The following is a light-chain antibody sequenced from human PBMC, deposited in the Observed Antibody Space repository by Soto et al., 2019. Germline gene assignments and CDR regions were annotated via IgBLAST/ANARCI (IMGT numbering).Light chain of an antibody. J-gene: IGKJ1*01. CDR2: AAS. CDR3: QQSYSVPPWT. CDR1: DNVAKY. V-gene: IGKV1-39*01. Sequence: DIETTQSPSSLSQSIAERVTIICRVSDNVAKYLNWYQQKPGQVPKLLIVAASNLQSGVPTRFSGSGSGTDFTLTISNLQPEDFATYYCQQSYSVPPWTFGQGTKVDIK.